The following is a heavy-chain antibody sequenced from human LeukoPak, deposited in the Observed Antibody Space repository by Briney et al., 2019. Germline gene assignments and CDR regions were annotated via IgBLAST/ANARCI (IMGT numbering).Heavy chain of an antibody. CDR2: IYYSGNT. V-gene: IGHV4-59*01. Sequence: SETLSLTCTVSGGSISSYYWSWIRQPPGKGPEWIGCIYYSGNTNYNPSLKSRVTISIDTSKNQFSLKLSSVTAADTAVYYCARDYAFDIWGQGTMVTVSS. CDR1: GGSISSYY. CDR3: ARDYAFDI. J-gene: IGHJ3*02.